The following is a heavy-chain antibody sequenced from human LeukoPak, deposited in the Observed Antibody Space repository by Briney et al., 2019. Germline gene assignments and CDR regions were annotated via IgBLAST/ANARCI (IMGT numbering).Heavy chain of an antibody. CDR1: GFTFSSYA. CDR3: AKRPMAGSGSPPNRHFDY. J-gene: IGHJ4*02. D-gene: IGHD1-26*01. V-gene: IGHV3-23*01. CDR2: MSYSGSST. Sequence: GGSLRLSCAASGFTFSSYAMSWVRQAPGKGLEWVSAMSYSGSSTYYADSVKGRFTISRDNSKNTLYLQMNSLRAEDTAVYYCAKRPMAGSGSPPNRHFDYWGQGTLVTVSS.